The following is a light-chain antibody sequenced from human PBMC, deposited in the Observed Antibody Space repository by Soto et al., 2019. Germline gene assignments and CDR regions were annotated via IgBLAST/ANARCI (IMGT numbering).Light chain of an antibody. Sequence: EIVLTQSPATLSLSPGERATLSCRASQSVSSNLAWYQQKPGQAPRLLIYDASSRATGIPARFSGSGSGTDFTLTISSLEPEDFAVYYCHQRSNWPGTFGQGTNVDIK. CDR1: QSVSSN. CDR3: HQRSNWPGT. V-gene: IGKV3-11*01. J-gene: IGKJ1*01. CDR2: DAS.